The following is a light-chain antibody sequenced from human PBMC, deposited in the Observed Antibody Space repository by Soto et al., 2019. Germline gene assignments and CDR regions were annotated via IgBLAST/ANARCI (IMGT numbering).Light chain of an antibody. Sequence: EIVMTQSPANLYVSPGERATLSCRASQSVKGYLAWYQQKPGQAPRVLIYGASTRATGIPARFSGSGSGTDFTLTISRLEPEDFAVYYCQHYGTSLYTFGQGTKVDIK. V-gene: IGKV3-15*01. CDR2: GAS. CDR1: QSVKGY. CDR3: QHYGTSLYT. J-gene: IGKJ2*01.